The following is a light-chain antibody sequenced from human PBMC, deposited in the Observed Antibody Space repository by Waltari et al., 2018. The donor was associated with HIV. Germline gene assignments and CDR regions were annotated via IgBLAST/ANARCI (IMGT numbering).Light chain of an antibody. V-gene: IGKV3-15*01. CDR3: QQYNNWPLT. CDR2: GAS. Sequence: EIVMPQSPATLSVSPGERATLPCRASQSVSSNLVWYQQKPGQAPRLLIYGASTRATGIPARVSGSGSGTEFTLTISSLQSEDFAVYYCQQYNNWPLTFGGGTKVEIK. J-gene: IGKJ4*01. CDR1: QSVSSN.